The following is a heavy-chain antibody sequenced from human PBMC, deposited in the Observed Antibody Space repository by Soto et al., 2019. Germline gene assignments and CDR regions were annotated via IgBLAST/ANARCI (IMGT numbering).Heavy chain of an antibody. CDR3: ARPGATFCGGDCYSDY. CDR2: MNPNSGDT. V-gene: IGHV1-8*02. D-gene: IGHD2-21*02. J-gene: IGHJ4*02. CDR1: GYTFTNFD. Sequence: QVQLVQSGAEVKRPGASVKVSCKASGYTFTNFDLNWVRQAPGQGLEWMGWMNPNSGDTGYAHKFQGGVTMTRDTSINTAYMELSSLKSEDTAVYFCARPGATFCGGDCYSDYWGQGTLVIVSS.